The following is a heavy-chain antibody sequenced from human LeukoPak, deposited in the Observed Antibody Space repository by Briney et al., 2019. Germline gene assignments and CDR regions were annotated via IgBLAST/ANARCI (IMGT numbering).Heavy chain of an antibody. Sequence: GGSLRLSCAASGFTLSTYYMNWVRQAPGKGLEWVSIIYSGGTTYYADSVKGRFTISRDTSKNTLSLQMGSLRAEDTAVYFCARVGDHFHWNLDLWGRGTLVTVSS. CDR1: GFTLSTYY. V-gene: IGHV3-53*01. CDR2: IYSGGTT. J-gene: IGHJ2*01. D-gene: IGHD5-24*01. CDR3: ARVGDHFHWNLDL.